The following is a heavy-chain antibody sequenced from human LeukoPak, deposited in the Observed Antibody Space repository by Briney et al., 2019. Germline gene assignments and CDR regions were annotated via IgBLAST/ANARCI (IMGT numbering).Heavy chain of an antibody. CDR2: ISSSSSYI. CDR3: ARGRITIFGVPSQAFDY. V-gene: IGHV3-21*01. Sequence: GGSLKLFWAASGFTFCSHIMRWVRPAPGKGLEWVSSISSSSSYIYYADSVKGRFTISRDNANNSLYLQMNSLRAEDTAVYDCARGRITIFGVPSQAFDYWGQGTLVTVSS. J-gene: IGHJ4*02. CDR1: GFTFCSHI. D-gene: IGHD3-3*01.